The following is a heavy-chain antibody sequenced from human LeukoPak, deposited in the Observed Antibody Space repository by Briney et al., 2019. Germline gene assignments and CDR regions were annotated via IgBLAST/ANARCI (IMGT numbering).Heavy chain of an antibody. CDR3: ARLWESNFSAFGP. Sequence: KTGGSLRLSCAVSGFTFSNFNMNGVRQAPGKGLEWVASISSGSGHIHYSDSVKDRFTISRDNARNSLYLQMNGLRVEDTAVYYCARLWESNFSAFGPWGQGTLVIVSS. CDR1: GFTFSNFN. CDR2: ISSGSGHI. V-gene: IGHV3-21*01. D-gene: IGHD3-16*01. J-gene: IGHJ5*02.